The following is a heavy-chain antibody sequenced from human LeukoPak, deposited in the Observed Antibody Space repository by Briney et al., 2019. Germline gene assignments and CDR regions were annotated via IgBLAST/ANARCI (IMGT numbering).Heavy chain of an antibody. V-gene: IGHV3-21*01. CDR1: GFTFSSYS. D-gene: IGHD2-15*01. CDR2: ISSSSSYI. Sequence: GGSLRLSCAASGFTFSSYSMNWVRQAPGKGLEWVSSISSSSSYIYYADSVKGRFTISRDNAKNSLYLQMNSLRAEDTAVYYCASPLYCSGGICYSEFGYWGQGALVTVSS. J-gene: IGHJ4*02. CDR3: ASPLYCSGGICYSEFGY.